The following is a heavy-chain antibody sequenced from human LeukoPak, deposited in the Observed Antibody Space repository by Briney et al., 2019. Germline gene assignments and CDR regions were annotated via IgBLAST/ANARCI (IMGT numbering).Heavy chain of an antibody. Sequence: GGSLRLSCAASEFTFSSYEMNWVRQAPGKGLERVSYISSSGTTVYYADSVKGRFTISRDNAKNSLYLQMNSLRAEDTAVYYCARPPIGAAGGYFEHWGQGTLVTFSS. J-gene: IGHJ4*02. CDR3: ARPPIGAAGGYFEH. D-gene: IGHD6-13*01. V-gene: IGHV3-48*03. CDR2: ISSSGTTV. CDR1: EFTFSSYE.